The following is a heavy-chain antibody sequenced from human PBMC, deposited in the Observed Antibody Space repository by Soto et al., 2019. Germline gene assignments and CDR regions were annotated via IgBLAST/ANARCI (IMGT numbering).Heavy chain of an antibody. V-gene: IGHV3-64*01. Sequence: EVQLVESGGGLVQPGGSLRLSCAASGFTFSSYAMHWVRQAPGKGLEYVSAITSNGNYTDYASSVKGRFTISRDNSKNTLYLQMGSLRAEDMAVYYCARRIPFGYSMDVWGPGTTVTVSS. J-gene: IGHJ6*02. CDR2: ITSNGNYT. D-gene: IGHD2-21*01. CDR3: ARRIPFGYSMDV. CDR1: GFTFSSYA.